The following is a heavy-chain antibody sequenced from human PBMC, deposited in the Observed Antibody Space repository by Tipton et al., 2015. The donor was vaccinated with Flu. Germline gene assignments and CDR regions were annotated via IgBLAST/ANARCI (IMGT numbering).Heavy chain of an antibody. CDR1: GFTFSSYA. D-gene: IGHD3-3*01. CDR2: ISGSGGST. CDR3: ARDPNYDFWSGYTPGWFDP. V-gene: IGHV3-23*01. Sequence: SLRLSCAASGFTFSSYAMSWVRQAPGKGLEWVSAISGSGGSTYYADSVKGRFTISRDNSKNTLYLQMNSLRAEDSAVYYCARDPNYDFWSGYTPGWFDPWGQGTLVTVSS. J-gene: IGHJ5*02.